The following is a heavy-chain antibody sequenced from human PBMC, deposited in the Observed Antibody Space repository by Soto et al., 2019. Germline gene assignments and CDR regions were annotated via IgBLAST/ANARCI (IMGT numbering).Heavy chain of an antibody. CDR1: GFTFSSNA. CDR3: AGAFCGSTSWHGGNFEY. CDR2: ISEGGGKT. D-gene: IGHD2-2*01. V-gene: IGHV3-23*01. J-gene: IGHJ4*02. Sequence: EVQLLESGGGLVQPGGSLRLSCAASGFTFSSNAMSWVRQAPGKGLEWISAISEGGGKTYYADSVKGRFTISRDNSKKTLDLQMNSLRAEDTALFYCAGAFCGSTSWHGGNFEYWGQGTLVTVSS.